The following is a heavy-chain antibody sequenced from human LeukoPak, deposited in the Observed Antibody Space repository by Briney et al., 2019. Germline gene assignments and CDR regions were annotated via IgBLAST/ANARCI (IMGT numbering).Heavy chain of an antibody. V-gene: IGHV1-69*04. CDR2: IIPILGIA. D-gene: IGHD4-17*01. CDR1: GGTFSSYT. CDR3: ARDYGDYSYYFDY. J-gene: IGHJ4*02. Sequence: SVKVSCKASGGTFSSYTISWVRQAPGQGLEWMGRIIPILGIANYAQKFQGRVTITADKSTSTAYMELSSLRSEDTAVYYRARDYGDYSYYFDYWGQGTLVTVSS.